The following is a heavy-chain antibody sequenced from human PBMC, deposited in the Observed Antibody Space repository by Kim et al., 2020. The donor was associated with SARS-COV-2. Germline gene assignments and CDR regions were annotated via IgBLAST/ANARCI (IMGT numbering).Heavy chain of an antibody. V-gene: IGHV4-39*01. J-gene: IGHJ5*02. D-gene: IGHD6-6*01. Sequence: SIKSRVTLPVDTSKNQFSLKLSSVTAAATAVYYCARSEAAARPFPTWFDPWGQGTLVTVSS. CDR3: ARSEAAARPFPTWFDP.